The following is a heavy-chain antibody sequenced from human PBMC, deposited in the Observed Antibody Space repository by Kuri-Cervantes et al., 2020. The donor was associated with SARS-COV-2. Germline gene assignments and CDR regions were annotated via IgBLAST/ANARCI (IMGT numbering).Heavy chain of an antibody. CDR1: GFTFSSYG. V-gene: IGHV3-48*02. Sequence: GESLKISCAASGFTFSSYGMHWVRQAPGKGLEWVSYISSSSSTIYYADSVKGRFTISRDNAKNSLYLQMNSLRDEDTAVYYCARGNIVVVPAAIYGDYYYGMDVWGQGTTVTVSS. CDR3: ARGNIVVVPAAIYGDYYYGMDV. J-gene: IGHJ6*02. D-gene: IGHD2-2*01. CDR2: ISSSSSTI.